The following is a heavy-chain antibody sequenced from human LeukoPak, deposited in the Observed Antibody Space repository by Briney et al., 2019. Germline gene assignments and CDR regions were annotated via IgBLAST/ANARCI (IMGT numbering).Heavy chain of an antibody. J-gene: IGHJ5*02. V-gene: IGHV4-34*01. D-gene: IGHD3-22*01. CDR1: GGSFSGYY. Sequence: SETLPLTCAVYGGSFSGYYWSWIRQPPGKGLEWIGEINHSGSTNYNPSLKSRVTISVDTSKNQFSLKLSSVTAADTAVYYCAKDTYYYDSSGCRWFGPWGQGTLVTVSS. CDR3: AKDTYYYDSSGCRWFGP. CDR2: INHSGST.